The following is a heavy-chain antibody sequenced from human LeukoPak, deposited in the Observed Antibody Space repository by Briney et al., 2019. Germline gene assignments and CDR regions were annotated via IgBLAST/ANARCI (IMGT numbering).Heavy chain of an antibody. V-gene: IGHV3-13*01. CDR1: GFTVSSYA. Sequence: GGSLRLSCAASGFTVSSYAMHWVRQPIGKGLEWVSALGIAGDTFYPGSVKGRFTISRENAKNSLYLQMNSLRAEDTAMYYCARQKQSHVNFDYWGQGTLVTVSS. CDR3: ARQKQSHVNFDY. CDR2: LGIAGDT. J-gene: IGHJ4*02. D-gene: IGHD1/OR15-1a*01.